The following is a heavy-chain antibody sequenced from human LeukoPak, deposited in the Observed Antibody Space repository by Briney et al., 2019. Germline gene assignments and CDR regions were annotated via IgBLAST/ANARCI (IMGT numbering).Heavy chain of an antibody. J-gene: IGHJ4*02. D-gene: IGHD3-22*01. CDR3: ARDSPFYYDSSGYFDY. V-gene: IGHV3-7*01. CDR1: GFTFSSYW. Sequence: GGSLRLSCAASGFTFSSYWMSWVRQAPGKGLEWVANIKQDGSEKYYVDSVKGRFTISRDNAKNSLYLQMNSLRAEDTAVYYCARDSPFYYDSSGYFDYWGRGTLVTVSS. CDR2: IKQDGSEK.